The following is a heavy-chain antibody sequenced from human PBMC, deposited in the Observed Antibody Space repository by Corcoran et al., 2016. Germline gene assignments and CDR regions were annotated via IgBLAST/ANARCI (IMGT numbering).Heavy chain of an antibody. CDR2: IYYSGST. J-gene: IGHJ3*02. CDR3: ARVPPDYYDSSGYYHDAFDI. CDR1: GGSISSYY. Sequence: QVQLQESGPGLVKPSETLSLTCTVSGGSISSYYWSWIRQPPGKGLEWIGYIYYSGSTNYNPSLKSRVTISVDTSKNQFSLKLSSVTAADTAVYSCARVPPDYYDSSGYYHDAFDIWGQGTMVTVSS. V-gene: IGHV4-59*01. D-gene: IGHD3-22*01.